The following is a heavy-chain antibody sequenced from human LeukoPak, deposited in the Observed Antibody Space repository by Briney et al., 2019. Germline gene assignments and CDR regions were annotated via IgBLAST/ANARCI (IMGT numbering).Heavy chain of an antibody. CDR1: GFTFSSYS. Sequence: GGSLRLSCAVSGFTFSSYSMNWVRQAPGKGLEWVSYISSSSSIIHYADSVKGRFTISRDNAKNSLYLQMNSLRAEDTAVYYCARDQEVRYSSSWYYYYYMDVRGKGTTVTVSS. CDR2: ISSSSSII. V-gene: IGHV3-48*04. D-gene: IGHD6-13*01. J-gene: IGHJ6*03. CDR3: ARDQEVRYSSSWYYYYYMDV.